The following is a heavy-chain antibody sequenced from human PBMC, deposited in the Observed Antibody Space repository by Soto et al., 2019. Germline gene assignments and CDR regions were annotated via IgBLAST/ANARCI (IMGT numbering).Heavy chain of an antibody. Sequence: SETLSLTCSVSGGSINSSSYFWGWVRQPPGEGLEWIGSIYYSGSTYYNPSLRSRVTISVDTSKNQFSLKLSSVTAADTAVFCCARHYSSGSRNWFDPWGQGTLVTVSS. D-gene: IGHD6-19*01. CDR2: IYYSGST. J-gene: IGHJ5*02. V-gene: IGHV4-39*01. CDR1: GGSINSSSYF. CDR3: ARHYSSGSRNWFDP.